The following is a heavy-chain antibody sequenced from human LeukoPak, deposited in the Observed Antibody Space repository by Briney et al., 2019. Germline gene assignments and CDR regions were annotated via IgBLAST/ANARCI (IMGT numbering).Heavy chain of an antibody. J-gene: IGHJ3*02. V-gene: IGHV1-69*10. CDR3: EYGSGAFDI. Sequence: GASVKVSCKASGGTFSSYAISWVRQAPGQGLEWMGWIIPILGIANYAQKFQGRVTITADKSTSTAYMELSSLRSEDTAVYYCEYGSGAFDIWGQGTMVTVSS. D-gene: IGHD4-17*01. CDR1: GGTFSSYA. CDR2: IIPILGIA.